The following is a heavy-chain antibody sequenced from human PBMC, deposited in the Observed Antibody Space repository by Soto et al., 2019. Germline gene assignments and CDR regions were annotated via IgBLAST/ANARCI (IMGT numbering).Heavy chain of an antibody. CDR2: IYYSGST. J-gene: IGHJ3*02. CDR1: GGSISSGGYY. CDR3: ARALAANPPPVVYFDI. Sequence: SETLSLTCTVSGGSISSGGYYWSWIRQHPGKGLEWIGYIYYSGSTYYNPSLKSRVTISVDTSKNQFSLKLSSVTAADTAMYYCARALAANPPPVVYFDIWGQGTMVTVSS. V-gene: IGHV4-31*03. D-gene: IGHD2-15*01.